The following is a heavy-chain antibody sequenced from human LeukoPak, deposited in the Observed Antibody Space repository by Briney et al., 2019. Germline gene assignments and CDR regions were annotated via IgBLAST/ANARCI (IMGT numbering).Heavy chain of an antibody. Sequence: SETLSLTCSVSGDYIDSVSYYWGWIRQAPGKGPEWIASIDYSGRTFYNPSLRSRVTISVDTSNNDFSLNLTSVTAADTAVYYCATEFYDFLSGESWFDPWGQGALVTVS. CDR3: ATEFYDFLSGESWFDP. CDR2: IDYSGRT. J-gene: IGHJ5*02. D-gene: IGHD3-9*01. CDR1: GDYIDSVSYY. V-gene: IGHV4-39*07.